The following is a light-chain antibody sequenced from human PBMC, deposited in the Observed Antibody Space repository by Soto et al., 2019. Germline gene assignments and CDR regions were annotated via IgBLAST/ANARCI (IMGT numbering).Light chain of an antibody. V-gene: IGKV1-12*01. J-gene: IGKJ2*01. Sequence: DVQMTQTPSSVSASVGDRVTITCRASERIGSWLAWYQQKPGKAPKLLIYGASTLQGEVPSRFSGSGSETDFARTISSLQPEDFATYYCQQTDSFPHTCGQGTKVEIK. CDR3: QQTDSFPHT. CDR1: ERIGSW. CDR2: GAS.